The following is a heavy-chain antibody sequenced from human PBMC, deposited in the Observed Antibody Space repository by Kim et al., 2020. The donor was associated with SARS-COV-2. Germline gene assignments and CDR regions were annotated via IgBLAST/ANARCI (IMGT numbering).Heavy chain of an antibody. CDR3: ARDRYYYGSGSCYYYYYGMDV. J-gene: IGHJ6*02. CDR1: GFTFSSYG. D-gene: IGHD3-10*01. CDR2: IGNDGNT. Sequence: GGSLRLSCAASGFTFSSYGMHWVRQATGKGLEWVSAIGNDGNTKYQADVKGRFTISRENAKNTLYLQMNSRRSADTAVYYCARDRYYYGSGSCYYYYYGMDVWGQGTTVTVPS. V-gene: IGHV3-13*01.